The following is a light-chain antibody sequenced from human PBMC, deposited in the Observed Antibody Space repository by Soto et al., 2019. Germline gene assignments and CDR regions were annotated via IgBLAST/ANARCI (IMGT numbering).Light chain of an antibody. Sequence: QSALTQPASVSGSPGQSITISCTGTSSDIGGYKYVSWYQHHPGKAPKLMIYEVNNRPSGVSNRFSGSKSGNTASLTISGLQAEDEADYYCCSYARSSTLVFGGGTKLTVL. CDR3: CSYARSSTLV. CDR1: SSDIGGYKY. J-gene: IGLJ2*01. V-gene: IGLV2-14*01. CDR2: EVN.